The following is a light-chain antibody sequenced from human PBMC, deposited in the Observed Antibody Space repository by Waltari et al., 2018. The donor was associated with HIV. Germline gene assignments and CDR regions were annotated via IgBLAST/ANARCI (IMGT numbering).Light chain of an antibody. CDR3: HHYYTPMWT. V-gene: IGKV1-5*03. CDR1: RSISAW. Sequence: DIQMTQSPSTLSASVGDRVTITCRASRSISAWLAWYQQKPGKAPNLLIYKASTLESGVPSRFSGSGSGTEFTLTIASLQPDDCATYYCHHYYTPMWTFGQGTKVEIK. J-gene: IGKJ1*01. CDR2: KAS.